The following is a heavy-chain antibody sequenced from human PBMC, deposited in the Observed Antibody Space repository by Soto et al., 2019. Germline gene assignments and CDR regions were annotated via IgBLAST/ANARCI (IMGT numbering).Heavy chain of an antibody. J-gene: IGHJ4*02. V-gene: IGHV3-30-3*01. D-gene: IGHD6-13*01. CDR1: GFTFISYA. CDR2: ISYDGSNK. Sequence: PGGSLRLSCAASGFTFISYAMHWGRQAPGKGLEWVAVISYDGSNKYYADSVKGRFTISRDNSKNTLYLQMNSLRAEDTAVYYCARSWGIAALFDYWGQGTLVTVSS. CDR3: ARSWGIAALFDY.